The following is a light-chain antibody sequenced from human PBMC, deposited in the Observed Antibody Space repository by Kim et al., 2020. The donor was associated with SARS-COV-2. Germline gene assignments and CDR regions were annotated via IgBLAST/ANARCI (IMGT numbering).Light chain of an antibody. Sequence: EIVMTQSPATLSVSPGERATLSCRASQSVSSNLAWYQQKLGQAPRLLIYGASTRATGIPARFSGSGSGTEFTLTISSLQSEDFAVYYCKQYNNWPPWTFGQGTKVDIK. CDR1: QSVSSN. CDR2: GAS. V-gene: IGKV3-15*01. J-gene: IGKJ1*01. CDR3: KQYNNWPPWT.